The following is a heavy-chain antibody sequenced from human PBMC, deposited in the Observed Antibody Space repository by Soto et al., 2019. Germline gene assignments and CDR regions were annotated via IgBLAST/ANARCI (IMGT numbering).Heavy chain of an antibody. CDR1: GFTFSSYA. CDR3: ARQMVRGVIITPYYFDY. V-gene: IGHV3-23*01. D-gene: IGHD3-10*01. J-gene: IGHJ4*02. Sequence: GGSLRLSCAASGFTFSSYAMSWVRQAPGKGLEWVSAISGSGGSTYYADSVKGRFTISRDNSKNTLYLQMNSLRAEDTAVYYCARQMVRGVIITPYYFDYWGQGTLVTVSS. CDR2: ISGSGGST.